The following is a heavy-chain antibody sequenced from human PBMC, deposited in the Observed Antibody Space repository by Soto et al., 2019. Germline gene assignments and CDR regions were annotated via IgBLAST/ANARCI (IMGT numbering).Heavy chain of an antibody. CDR2: ISGRGGNT. CDR1: GFTFINYA. CDR3: AKAGCSGGTCYLYYFDY. Sequence: PAGSLRLSCAASGFTFINYAMSWVPQSPVKGLEWVSTISGRGGNTYYADSVKGRFTISRDNSRNTLYLQMDSLRVEDSAVYSCAKAGCSGGTCYLYYFDYWGQGALVTVSS. J-gene: IGHJ4*02. V-gene: IGHV3-23*01. D-gene: IGHD2-15*01.